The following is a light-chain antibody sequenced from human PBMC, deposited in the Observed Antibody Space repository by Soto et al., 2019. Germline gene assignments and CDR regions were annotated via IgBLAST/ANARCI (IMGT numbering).Light chain of an antibody. J-gene: IGKJ4*01. CDR3: QQYNNWPRAT. Sequence: MTQSPGILSVSPGERATHSCRASQSVSTNVAWYQQIPGQTPRLLIYGASTRATGIPARFSGSGSGTEFNLTISSLQSEDFGVYYCQQYNNWPRATFGGRTKVDIK. CDR1: QSVSTN. CDR2: GAS. V-gene: IGKV3-15*01.